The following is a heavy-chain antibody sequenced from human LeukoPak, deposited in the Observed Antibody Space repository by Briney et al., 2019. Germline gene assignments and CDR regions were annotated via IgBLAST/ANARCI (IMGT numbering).Heavy chain of an antibody. D-gene: IGHD3-22*01. CDR1: GFTFTNYA. J-gene: IGHJ4*02. Sequence: GSLRLSCAASGFTFTNYAMSWVRQAPGKRPEWVSGISGGGSATYYADPVKGRFTISRDSSRNTMYLQLHSLRAEDTAVYYCVKSQEDDTSGYHYSNFDYWGQGTLVSVSS. CDR3: VKSQEDDTSGYHYSNFDY. V-gene: IGHV3-23*01. CDR2: ISGGGSAT.